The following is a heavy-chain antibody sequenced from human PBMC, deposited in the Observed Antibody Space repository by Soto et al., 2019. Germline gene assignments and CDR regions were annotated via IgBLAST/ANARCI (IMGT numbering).Heavy chain of an antibody. CDR2: ISGSGGST. Sequence: EVQLLESGGGLVQPGGSLRLSCAASGFTFSSYAMSWVRQAPGKGLEWVSAISGSGGSTYYADSVKGRFTISRDNSKNTLYLQINSLRAEDTAVYYCAKVESTFGVVMGPPGPGYFDYWGQGTLVTVSS. CDR1: GFTFSSYA. J-gene: IGHJ4*02. D-gene: IGHD3-3*01. CDR3: AKVESTFGVVMGPPGPGYFDY. V-gene: IGHV3-23*01.